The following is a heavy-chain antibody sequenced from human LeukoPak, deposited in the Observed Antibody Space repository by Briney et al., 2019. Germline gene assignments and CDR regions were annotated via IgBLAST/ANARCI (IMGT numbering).Heavy chain of an antibody. Sequence: GGSLRLSCAASGFTFNLYGMHWVRQAPGKGLEWVTIISYHGSNRCYADSVRGRFTISRDNSKNILYLQMNSLRAEDTAVYYCAKDRIKWEVPTPPRWFDAFDMWGQGTMVTVSS. J-gene: IGHJ3*02. CDR3: AKDRIKWEVPTPPRWFDAFDM. CDR1: GFTFNLYG. CDR2: ISYHGSNR. D-gene: IGHD1-26*01. V-gene: IGHV3-30*18.